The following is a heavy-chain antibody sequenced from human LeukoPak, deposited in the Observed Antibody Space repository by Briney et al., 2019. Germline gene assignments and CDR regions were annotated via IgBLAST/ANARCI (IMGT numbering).Heavy chain of an antibody. CDR3: ARRRYDFWSGSPPGAFDI. CDR1: GGSISSYY. D-gene: IGHD3-3*01. J-gene: IGHJ3*02. V-gene: IGHV4-59*08. CDR2: IYYSGST. Sequence: SETLSLTCTVSGGSISSYYWSWIRQPPGKGLEWIGYIYYSGSTNYNPSLKSRVTISVDTSKNQFSLKLSSVTAADTAVYYCARRRYDFWSGSPPGAFDIWGQGTMVTVSS.